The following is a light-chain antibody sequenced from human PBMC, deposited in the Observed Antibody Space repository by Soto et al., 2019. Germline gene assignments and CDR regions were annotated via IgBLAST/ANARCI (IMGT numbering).Light chain of an antibody. J-gene: IGKJ1*01. CDR3: QKSLNTPRT. CDR2: AAS. Sequence: DIQMTHSPSTLSASVVDRVTITFLASQGISSYLAWYQQKPGKAPKLLIYAASTLQSGVPSRFSGSGSGTDFTLTISSLQPEDFGTYYCQKSLNTPRTFGQGTKVDIK. V-gene: IGKV1-39*01. CDR1: QGISSY.